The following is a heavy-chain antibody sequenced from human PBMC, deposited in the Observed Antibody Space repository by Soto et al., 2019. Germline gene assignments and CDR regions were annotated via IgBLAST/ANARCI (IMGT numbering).Heavy chain of an antibody. Sequence: GGSLRLSCTVSGFAFNNYGINWVRQAPGKGLEWVSSISKSDYTYYSDSVKGRFAISRDNAKSSVSLQMNTLRVEDTAVYYCAREDSIIIPAVSDFWGQGTPVTVSS. CDR3: AREDSIIIPAVSDF. D-gene: IGHD2-2*01. J-gene: IGHJ4*02. CDR2: ISKSDYT. V-gene: IGHV3-21*01. CDR1: GFAFNNYG.